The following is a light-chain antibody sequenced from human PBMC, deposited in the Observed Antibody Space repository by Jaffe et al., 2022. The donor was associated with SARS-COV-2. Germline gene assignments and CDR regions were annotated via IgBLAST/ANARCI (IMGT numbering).Light chain of an antibody. J-gene: IGKJ4*01. V-gene: IGKV3-15*01. CDR2: SAS. CDR1: QNVGSS. Sequence: EIVMTQSPATLSVSPGERATLSCRASQNVGSSLVWYQQNPGQAPRLLIYSASTRATGIPARFSGSGSETDFTLTISSLQSEDFAVYYCQHYKNWPLTFGGGTKVEIK. CDR3: QHYKNWPLT.